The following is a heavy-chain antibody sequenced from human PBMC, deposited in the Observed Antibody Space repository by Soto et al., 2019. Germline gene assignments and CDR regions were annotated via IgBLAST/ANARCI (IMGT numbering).Heavy chain of an antibody. J-gene: IGHJ4*02. V-gene: IGHV1-69*18. CDR3: VVMGNVAVSNPRSFDY. CDR2: IVPIFETL. CDR1: GATFSGYA. D-gene: IGHD6-19*01. Sequence: QVQLVQSGAEVKKPGSSVKVSCKASGATFSGYAINWVRQAPGQGLEWLGRIVPIFETLNYAERFKGRVAITADESTTTVYMELTNLTHEHTAVYYCVVMGNVAVSNPRSFDYLGQGTQVTVS.